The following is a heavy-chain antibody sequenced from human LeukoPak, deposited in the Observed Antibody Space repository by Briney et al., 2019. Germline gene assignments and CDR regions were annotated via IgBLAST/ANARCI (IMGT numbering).Heavy chain of an antibody. J-gene: IGHJ5*02. CDR2: IWYDGSNK. D-gene: IGHD4-17*01. V-gene: IGHV3-33*01. CDR3: ARLYGTYPGWFDP. Sequence: GRSLRLSCAASGFTFSSYGMHWVRQAPGKGLEWVAVIWYDGSNKYYADSVKGRFTISRDNSKNTLYLQMNSLRAEDTAAYYCARLYGTYPGWFDPWGQGTLVTVSS. CDR1: GFTFSSYG.